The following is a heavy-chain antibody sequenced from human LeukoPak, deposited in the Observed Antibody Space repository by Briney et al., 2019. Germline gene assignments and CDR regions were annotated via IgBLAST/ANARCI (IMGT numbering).Heavy chain of an antibody. CDR3: ARIIRATGYYSNPKSGSFDL. CDR2: VYSSGST. J-gene: IGHJ5*02. V-gene: IGHV4-39*01. D-gene: IGHD2-21*01. CDR1: TGSIRGSHHY. Sequence: SSETLSLTCAVATGSIRGSHHYWGWIRQPPGKGLQWIWSVYSSGSTYYNPSLRTRVTISVDTSKNQFSLWLSSVTAADTATYYCARIIRATGYYSNPKSGSFDLWGQGILVTVSS.